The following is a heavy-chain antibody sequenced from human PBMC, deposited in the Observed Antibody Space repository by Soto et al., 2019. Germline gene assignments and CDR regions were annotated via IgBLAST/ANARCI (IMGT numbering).Heavy chain of an antibody. J-gene: IGHJ6*02. CDR3: ARDDFLMVTAGGLFYCYGMDV. Sequence: GGSLRLSCAASGFTFSSYSMNWVRQAPGKGLEWVSSISSSSSYIYYADSVKGRFTISRDNAKNSLYLQMNSLRAEDTAVYYCARDDFLMVTAGGLFYCYGMDVWGQGTTVTVSS. CDR2: ISSSSSYI. V-gene: IGHV3-21*01. CDR1: GFTFSSYS. D-gene: IGHD2-21*02.